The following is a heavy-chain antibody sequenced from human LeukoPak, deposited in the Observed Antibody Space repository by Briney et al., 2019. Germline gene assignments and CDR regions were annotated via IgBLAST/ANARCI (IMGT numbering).Heavy chain of an antibody. V-gene: IGHV3-53*01. Sequence: GGSLRLSCAASGFTVSSNYMSWVRQAPGKGLEWVSGIYSGGSTYYADSVKGRFTISRDNSKNTLYLQMNSLRAEDTAVYYCAREKGDYYDSSGYPHNYFDYWGQGTLVTVSS. D-gene: IGHD3-22*01. CDR2: IYSGGST. CDR1: GFTVSSNY. CDR3: AREKGDYYDSSGYPHNYFDY. J-gene: IGHJ4*02.